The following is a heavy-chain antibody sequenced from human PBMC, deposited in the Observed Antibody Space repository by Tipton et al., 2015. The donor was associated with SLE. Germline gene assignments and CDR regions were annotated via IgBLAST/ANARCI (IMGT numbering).Heavy chain of an antibody. CDR1: GFTFSTYG. V-gene: IGHV3-30*02. CDR2: IRFDGKKE. J-gene: IGHJ4*02. Sequence: SLRLSCAASGFTFSTYGLHWVRQAPGKGLEWVTFIRFDGKKEYYIDSVKGRFTISRDNSKNTLFLQMNSLRPDDTAVYYCAKGNGWFNFDSWGQGTLVYVSP. D-gene: IGHD2-8*01. CDR3: AKGNGWFNFDS.